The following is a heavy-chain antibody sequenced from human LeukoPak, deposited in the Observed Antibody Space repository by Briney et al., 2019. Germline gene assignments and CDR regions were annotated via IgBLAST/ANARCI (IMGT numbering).Heavy chain of an antibody. D-gene: IGHD6-19*01. J-gene: IGHJ6*02. CDR3: ARDSEIAVAGTPPVYYYGMDV. V-gene: IGHV4-4*07. CDR1: GGSISSYY. Sequence: SETLSLTCTVSGGSISSYYWSWIRQPAGTGLEWIGRIYTSGSTNYNPSLKSRVTMSVDTSKNQFSLKLSSVTAADTAVYYCARDSEIAVAGTPPVYYYGMDVWGQGTTVTVSS. CDR2: IYTSGST.